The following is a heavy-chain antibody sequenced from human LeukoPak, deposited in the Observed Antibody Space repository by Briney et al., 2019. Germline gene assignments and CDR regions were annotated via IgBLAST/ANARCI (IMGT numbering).Heavy chain of an antibody. D-gene: IGHD3-22*01. CDR1: GFTFSSYS. J-gene: IGHJ4*02. CDR2: ISSRSTYT. Sequence: GGSLRLSCAAPGFTFSSYSMNWVRQAPGKGLEWVSCISSRSTYTYYADSVKGRFTSSRDNAKNSLYLQMNSLRAEDTAVYYCAKGYHDSGGSWTPSDFWGQGTLVTVSS. V-gene: IGHV3-21*01. CDR3: AKGYHDSGGSWTPSDF.